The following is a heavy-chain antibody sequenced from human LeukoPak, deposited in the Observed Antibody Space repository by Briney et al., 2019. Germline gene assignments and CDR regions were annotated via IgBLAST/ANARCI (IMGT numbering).Heavy chain of an antibody. CDR3: ARGLRDGYNSVFDY. CDR1: GGSISSSTYY. V-gene: IGHV4-39*07. J-gene: IGHJ4*02. D-gene: IGHD5-24*01. Sequence: SETLPLTCTVSGGSISSSTYYWGWIRQPPGKGLEWIGSINHSGSTNYNPSLKSRVTISVDTSKNQFSLKLSSVTAADTAVYYCARGLRDGYNSVFDYWGQGTLVTVSS. CDR2: INHSGST.